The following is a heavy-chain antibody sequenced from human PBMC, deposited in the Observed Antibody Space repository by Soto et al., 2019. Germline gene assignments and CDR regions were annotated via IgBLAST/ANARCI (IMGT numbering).Heavy chain of an antibody. J-gene: IGHJ5*02. D-gene: IGHD6-19*01. CDR1: GGSISSYF. Sequence: QVQLQESGPGLVKPSETLSLTCTVSGGSISSYFWSWIRQPPGKGLEWIGYIYYSESTNYNPSLKSRVTISVDTSKNQFSLKLSSVTAADTAVYYCARDRGLGSGWYGWFDHWGQGTLVTVSS. CDR2: IYYSEST. V-gene: IGHV4-59*01. CDR3: ARDRGLGSGWYGWFDH.